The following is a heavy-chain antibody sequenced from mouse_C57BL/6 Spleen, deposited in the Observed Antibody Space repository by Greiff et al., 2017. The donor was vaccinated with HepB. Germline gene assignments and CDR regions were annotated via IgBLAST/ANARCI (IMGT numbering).Heavy chain of an antibody. Sequence: EVKVVESGGGLVQPGGSLSLSCAASGFTFTDYYMSWVRQPPGKALEWLGFIRNKANGYTTEYSASVKGRFTISRDTSQRILYLQMNALRAEDSATYYCARYGSSYDWYFDVWGTGTTVTVSS. J-gene: IGHJ1*03. CDR2: IRNKANGYTT. D-gene: IGHD1-1*01. V-gene: IGHV7-3*01. CDR1: GFTFTDYY. CDR3: ARYGSSYDWYFDV.